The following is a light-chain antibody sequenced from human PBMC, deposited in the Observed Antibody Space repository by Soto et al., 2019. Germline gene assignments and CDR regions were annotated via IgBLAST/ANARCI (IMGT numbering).Light chain of an antibody. CDR2: DAS. V-gene: IGKV3-11*01. Sequence: EIVLTQSPATLSLSPGERATLSCRASPSVSNYLGWYQQKPGQAPRLLIYDASNRATGIPARFSGSGSGTNFTLTISSLEPEDFAVYYCQQRSHWPRTFGQGTKVEIK. CDR1: PSVSNY. CDR3: QQRSHWPRT. J-gene: IGKJ1*01.